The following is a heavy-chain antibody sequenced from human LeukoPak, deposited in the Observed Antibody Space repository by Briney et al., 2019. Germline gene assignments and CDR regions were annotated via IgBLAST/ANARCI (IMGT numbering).Heavy chain of an antibody. CDR1: GYTFTSYY. V-gene: IGHV1-46*01. J-gene: IGHJ4*02. D-gene: IGHD1/OR15-1a*01. Sequence: ASVKVSCKASGYTFTSYYMRWVRQAPGQGLEWMGIINPSGGSTSYAQKFQGRVTMTRDTSTSTVYMELSSLRSEDTAVYYCASNKGPPTPPDYWGQGTLVTVSS. CDR2: INPSGGST. CDR3: ASNKGPPTPPDY.